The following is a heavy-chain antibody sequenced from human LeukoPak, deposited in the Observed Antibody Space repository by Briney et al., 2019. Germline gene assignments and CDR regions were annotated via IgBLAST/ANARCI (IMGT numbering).Heavy chain of an antibody. CDR3: ARDRVATIFTYHPMFDS. J-gene: IGHJ5*01. Sequence: GGSLRLSCSASGFSVSSYFVTWVRQTPGKGLEWVASIRPDGSGVYYGDSVKGRFTISRDNAKNTLYLQMNSLRAEDTAVYYCARDRVATIFTYHPMFDSWGPGTLVTVSS. V-gene: IGHV3-7*01. CDR1: GFSVSSYF. D-gene: IGHD3-10*02. CDR2: IRPDGSGV.